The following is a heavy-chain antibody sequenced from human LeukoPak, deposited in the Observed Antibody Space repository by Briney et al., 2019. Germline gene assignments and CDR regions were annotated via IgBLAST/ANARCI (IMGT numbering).Heavy chain of an antibody. CDR1: GFTFRSYG. V-gene: IGHV3-30*03. CDR3: AGGKYFDY. Sequence: GGSLRLFCAASGFTFRSYGMHWVRQAPGKGLEWVAVISYDGSNKYYADSVKGRFTISRDNSKNTLYLQMNSLRAEDTAVYYCAGGKYFDYWGQGTLVTVSS. D-gene: IGHD1-26*01. J-gene: IGHJ4*02. CDR2: ISYDGSNK.